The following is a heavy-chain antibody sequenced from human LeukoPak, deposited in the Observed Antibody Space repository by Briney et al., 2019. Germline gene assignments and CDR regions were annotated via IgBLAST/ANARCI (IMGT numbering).Heavy chain of an antibody. Sequence: PGGSLRLSCAASGFTFSTYWMSWVRQAPGKGLEWVANIKQDGSEKYYVDSVKGRFTISRDNAKNSLYLQMNSLRAEDTAVYYCASYSWANYYDSSGAIDYWGQGTLVTVSS. D-gene: IGHD3-22*01. CDR1: GFTFSTYW. CDR3: ASYSWANYYDSSGAIDY. CDR2: IKQDGSEK. V-gene: IGHV3-7*01. J-gene: IGHJ4*02.